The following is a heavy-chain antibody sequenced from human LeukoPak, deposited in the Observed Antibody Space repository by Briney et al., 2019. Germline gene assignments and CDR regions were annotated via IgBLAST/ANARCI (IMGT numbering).Heavy chain of an antibody. J-gene: IGHJ4*02. CDR1: GFTFRYYA. D-gene: IGHD2/OR15-2a*01. Sequence: PGGSLRLSCAASGFTFRYYAMHWVRQAPGKGLEWVSTISDNSGSTYYPDSVKGRFTISRDDSKNTLYLQMNSLRAEDTAVYYCVSFYETYWGRGTLVTVSS. CDR3: VSFYETY. CDR2: ISDNSGST. V-gene: IGHV3-23*01.